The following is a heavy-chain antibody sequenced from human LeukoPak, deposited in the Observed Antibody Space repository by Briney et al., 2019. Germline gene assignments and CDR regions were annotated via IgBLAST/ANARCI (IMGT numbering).Heavy chain of an antibody. CDR2: ISFDGNTK. CDR1: GFPFRTHA. V-gene: IGHV3-30*01. CDR3: ARDTSEKYNADY. Sequence: GGSLRLSCATYGFPFRTHAMHWVRQAPGKGLEWVAFISFDGNTKYYSDSVRGRFPISRDNSKNTVYLQMNSLRPEDTAVYYCARDTSEKYNADYWGQGTLVTVSS. J-gene: IGHJ4*02. D-gene: IGHD1-1*01.